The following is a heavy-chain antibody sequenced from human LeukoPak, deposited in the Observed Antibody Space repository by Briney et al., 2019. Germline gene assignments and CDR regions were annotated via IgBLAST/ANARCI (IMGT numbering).Heavy chain of an antibody. CDR1: GGSISSGGYY. D-gene: IGHD5-18*01. Sequence: SQTLSLTCTVSGGSISSGGYYWSWIRQHPGKGLEWMGYTYYSASTYYHPSLKSRVTISVDTSKNQFSLKLSSVTAADTAVYYCARQIQLWQSYFDYWGQGTLVTVSS. J-gene: IGHJ4*02. CDR2: TYYSAST. V-gene: IGHV4-31*03. CDR3: ARQIQLWQSYFDY.